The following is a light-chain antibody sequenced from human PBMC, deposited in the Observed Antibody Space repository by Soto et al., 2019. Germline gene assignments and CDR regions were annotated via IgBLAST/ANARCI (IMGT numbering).Light chain of an antibody. V-gene: IGKV1-39*01. J-gene: IGKJ2*01. CDR3: QQSYPPPHT. Sequence: DIQMTQSPSSLAASVGDRITITCRASQTISNYLNWYQQKPGKAPKLLIYAISSLYGGVPSRFSGSGSGTDFPLTITRLQPEEFATYSCQQSYPPPHTFGQGTKLEI. CDR2: AIS. CDR1: QTISNY.